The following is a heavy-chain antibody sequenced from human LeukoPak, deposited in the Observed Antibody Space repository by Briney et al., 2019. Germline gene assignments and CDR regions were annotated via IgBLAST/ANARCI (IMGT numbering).Heavy chain of an antibody. CDR1: GGSFSGYY. CDR2: INHSGST. CDR3: ARRAKTVWGSYRYRAFDI. Sequence: SETLSLTCAVYGGSFSGYYWSWIRQPPGKGLEWIEEINHSGSTNYNPSLKSRVTISVDTSKNQFSLKLSSVTAADTAVYYCARRAKTVWGSYRYRAFDIWGQGTMVTVSS. V-gene: IGHV4-34*01. D-gene: IGHD3-16*02. J-gene: IGHJ3*02.